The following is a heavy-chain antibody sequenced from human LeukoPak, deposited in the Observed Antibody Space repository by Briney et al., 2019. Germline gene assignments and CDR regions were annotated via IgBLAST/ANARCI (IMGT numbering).Heavy chain of an antibody. D-gene: IGHD3-10*01. CDR1: GFTVRSDL. J-gene: IGHJ4*02. V-gene: IGHV3-53*01. CDR3: ARGGSMVRGVL. CDR2: MNSGGDT. Sequence: PGGSLRLSCVVSGFTVRSDLMNWVRQAPGKGLEWVSAMNSGGDTYYADSVRGRFIISRDKSRNTLYLQMNSLRVDDTAVYYCARGGSMVRGVLWGQGTLVTVSS.